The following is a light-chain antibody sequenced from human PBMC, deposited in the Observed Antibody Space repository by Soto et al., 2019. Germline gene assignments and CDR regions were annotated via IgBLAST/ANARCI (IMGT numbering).Light chain of an antibody. CDR3: QSYDSSLSGYV. Sequence: QSVLTQPPSASGTPGQRVTISCSGTSSNIGSRTVNWYQQLPGTAPKLLIYGNSNRPSGVPDRFSGSKSGTSASLAITGLQAEDEADYYCQSYDSSLSGYVFGTGTKLTVL. CDR1: SSNIGSRT. J-gene: IGLJ1*01. CDR2: GNS. V-gene: IGLV1-40*01.